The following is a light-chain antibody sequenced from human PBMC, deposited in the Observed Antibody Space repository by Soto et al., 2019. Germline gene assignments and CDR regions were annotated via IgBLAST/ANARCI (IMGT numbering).Light chain of an antibody. CDR3: QQYNNWPPLT. CDR2: GAS. J-gene: IGKJ4*01. CDR1: QSVSSN. Sequence: EIVMTQFPATLSVSPGERATLSCWASQSVSSNLAWYQQKPGQAPRLLIYGASTRATGIPARFSGSGSGTEFPLTISSRQSEDFAVYYCQQYNNWPPLTFGGGTKVEIK. V-gene: IGKV3-15*01.